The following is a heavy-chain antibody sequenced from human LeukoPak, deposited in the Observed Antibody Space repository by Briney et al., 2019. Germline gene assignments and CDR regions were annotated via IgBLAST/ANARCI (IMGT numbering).Heavy chain of an antibody. Sequence: GGSLRLSCAASGFTFSSYAMSWVRQAPGKGLEWVSSISGSGGSTYYADSVKGRFTISRDNSKNTLYLQMNSLRADDTAVYCCAKEGLRGSCGDDCNLHGYWGQGTLVTVSS. V-gene: IGHV3-23*01. J-gene: IGHJ4*02. CDR3: AKEGLRGSCGDDCNLHGY. CDR1: GFTFSSYA. CDR2: ISGSGGST. D-gene: IGHD2-21*02.